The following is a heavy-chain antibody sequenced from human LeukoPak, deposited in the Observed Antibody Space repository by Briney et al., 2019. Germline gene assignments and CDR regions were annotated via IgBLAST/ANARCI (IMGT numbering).Heavy chain of an antibody. CDR2: INHSGST. CDR1: GGSFSGYY. D-gene: IGHD2-15*01. Sequence: PSETLSLTCAVYGGSFSGYYWSWIRQPPGKGLEWIGEINHSGSTNYNPSLKSRVTISVDTSKNQFSLKLSSATAADTAVYYCARILGGGPTGAFDIWGQGTMVTVSS. J-gene: IGHJ3*02. CDR3: ARILGGGPTGAFDI. V-gene: IGHV4-34*01.